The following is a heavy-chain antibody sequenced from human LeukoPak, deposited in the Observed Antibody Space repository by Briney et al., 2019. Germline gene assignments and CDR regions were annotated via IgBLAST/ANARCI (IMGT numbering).Heavy chain of an antibody. Sequence: PSDTLSLTCAVSGYSITSSSWWGWIRQPPGKGLEWIGYIYHSGTTYYNPSLQSRVTMSVDTSKNQSSLKLSSVTAVDTAVYYCARKENVYYYFDYWGQGTLVTVSS. CDR2: IYHSGTT. CDR3: ARKENVYYYFDY. V-gene: IGHV4-28*01. D-gene: IGHD3-10*01. CDR1: GYSITSSSW. J-gene: IGHJ4*02.